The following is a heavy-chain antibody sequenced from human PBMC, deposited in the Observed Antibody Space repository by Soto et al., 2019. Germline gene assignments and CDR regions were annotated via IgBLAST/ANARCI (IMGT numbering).Heavy chain of an antibody. D-gene: IGHD3-10*01. CDR3: ARDDGSGSYYNFDY. J-gene: IGHJ4*02. CDR2: IYYSGST. V-gene: IGHV4-31*03. CDR1: GGSISSGGYY. Sequence: XLSLTCTVSGGSISSGGYYWSWIRQHPGKGLEWIGYIYYSGSTYYNPPLKSRVTISVDTSKNQFSLKLSSVTDADTAVYYCARDDGSGSYYNFDYWGQGTLVTVSS.